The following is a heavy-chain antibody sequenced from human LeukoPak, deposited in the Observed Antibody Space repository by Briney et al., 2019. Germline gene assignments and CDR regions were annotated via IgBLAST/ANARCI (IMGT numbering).Heavy chain of an antibody. Sequence: PSETLSLTCTVSGGSINTQYWSWIRQPAGKGLEWIGRIYRSGSTNYNASLMTRLTMSVDTSKNQISLNLHSVTAADTAVYYCARDLIHGSGTYFNPLGYWGLGILVTVSS. V-gene: IGHV4-4*07. D-gene: IGHD3-10*01. CDR3: ARDLIHGSGTYFNPLGY. CDR2: IYRSGST. J-gene: IGHJ4*02. CDR1: GGSINTQY.